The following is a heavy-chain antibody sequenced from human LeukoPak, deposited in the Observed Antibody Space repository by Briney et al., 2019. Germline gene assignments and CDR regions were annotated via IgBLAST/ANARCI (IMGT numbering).Heavy chain of an antibody. V-gene: IGHV3-48*04. Sequence: GGSLRLSCVASGFTFSSHSMNWVRQAPGKGLEWISYINSGSNTIYYADSVKGRFTISRDNAKNSLYLQMSGLRAEDTAVYYCARQYSSRYKGYWGQGTLVTVSS. CDR2: INSGSNTI. CDR3: ARQYSSRYKGY. CDR1: GFTFSSHS. J-gene: IGHJ4*02. D-gene: IGHD6-13*01.